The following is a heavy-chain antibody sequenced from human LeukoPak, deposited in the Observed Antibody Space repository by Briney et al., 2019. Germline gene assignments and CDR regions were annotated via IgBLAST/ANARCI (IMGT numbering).Heavy chain of an antibody. Sequence: ASVKVSCKASGYTFTGYYMHWVRQAPGQGLEWMGWINPNSGGTNYAQKFQGRVTMTRDTSISTAYMELSRLRSDDTAVYYCATLRGYSYGGFDYWGQGTLVTVSS. V-gene: IGHV1-2*02. D-gene: IGHD5-18*01. CDR3: ATLRGYSYGGFDY. CDR2: INPNSGGT. J-gene: IGHJ4*02. CDR1: GYTFTGYY.